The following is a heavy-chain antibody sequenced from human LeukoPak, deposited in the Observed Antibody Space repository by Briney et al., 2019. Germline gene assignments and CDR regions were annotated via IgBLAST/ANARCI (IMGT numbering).Heavy chain of an antibody. CDR3: ARARPGATVTTSFDY. CDR2: ITASSTAI. J-gene: IGHJ4*02. V-gene: IGHV3-21*01. Sequence: GGSLRLSCAASGFSFSSYTMNWVRQAPGKGLEWVSSITASSTAIYSADSVKGRFTISRDNAKNSLYLQMNSLRAEDTAVYYCARARPGATVTTSFDYWGQGTLVTVSS. D-gene: IGHD4-17*01. CDR1: GFSFSSYT.